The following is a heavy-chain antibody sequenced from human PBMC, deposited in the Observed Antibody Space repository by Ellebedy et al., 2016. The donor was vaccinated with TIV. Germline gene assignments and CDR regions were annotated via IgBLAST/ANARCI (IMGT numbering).Heavy chain of an antibody. D-gene: IGHD4-23*01. CDR2: IYSGGGT. CDR1: GFTVSSNY. J-gene: IGHJ5*02. Sequence: GESLKISCAASGFTVSSNYMSWVRQAPGKGLEWVSVIYSGGGTHYADSVKGRFTISRDNSKNTLYLQMNSLRAEDTAVYYCARERIAHGGNSIGWFDPWGQGTLVTVSS. CDR3: ARERIAHGGNSIGWFDP. V-gene: IGHV3-53*01.